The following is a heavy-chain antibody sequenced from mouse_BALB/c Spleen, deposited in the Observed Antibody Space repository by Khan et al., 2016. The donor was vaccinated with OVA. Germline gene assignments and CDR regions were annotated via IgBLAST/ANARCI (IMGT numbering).Heavy chain of an antibody. V-gene: IGHV5-6*01. CDR2: VSTGGSYT. J-gene: IGHJ3*01. CDR1: GFTFSTYG. D-gene: IGHD1-1*01. Sequence: EVELVESGGDLVKPGGSLKLSCAASGFTFSTYGMSWVRQAPDKRLEWVATVSTGGSYTYYPDSVKGRFTISRDNAKNTLYLQMSGLRSEDTAMFYCTRLAYYCDSRGFACWGQGTLVTVSA. CDR3: TRLAYYCDSRGFAC.